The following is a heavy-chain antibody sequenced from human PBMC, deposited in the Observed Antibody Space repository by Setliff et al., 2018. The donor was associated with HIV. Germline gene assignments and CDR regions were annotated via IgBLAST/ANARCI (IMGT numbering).Heavy chain of an antibody. CDR2: VYTTGSA. D-gene: IGHD6-19*01. CDR1: GASFIRSRYY. V-gene: IGHV4-61*09. Sequence: SETLSLTCTVSGASFIRSRYYWSWIRQPAGKGLEWIGHVYTTGSASYNPSLESRVTILEALSKNQFSLNLDSVTAADTAVFFCARALAGGSGWNYFDLWGPGTLVTVSS. J-gene: IGHJ4*02. CDR3: ARALAGGSGWNYFDL.